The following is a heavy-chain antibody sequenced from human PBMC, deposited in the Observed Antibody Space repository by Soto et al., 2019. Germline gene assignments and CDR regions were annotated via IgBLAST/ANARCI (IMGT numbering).Heavy chain of an antibody. V-gene: IGHV4-61*01. J-gene: IGHJ6*02. CDR3: AREESGGYYYYGMDV. CDR2: IYYSGST. CDR1: GGSVSSGSYY. D-gene: IGHD2-15*01. Sequence: SETLSLTCTASGGSVSSGSYYWSWIRQPPGKGLEWIGYIYYSGSTNYNPSLKSRVTISVDTSKNQFSLKLSSVTAADTAVYYCAREESGGYYYYGMDVWGQGTTVTVSS.